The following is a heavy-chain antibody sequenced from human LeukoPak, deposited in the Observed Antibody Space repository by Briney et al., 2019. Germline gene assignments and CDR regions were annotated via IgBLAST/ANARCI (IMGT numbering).Heavy chain of an antibody. J-gene: IGHJ5*02. D-gene: IGHD2-8*01. V-gene: IGHV1-24*01. CDR1: GHSLMELS. CDR2: FDPDDGAR. Sequence: ASVKVSCKVSGHSLMELSIHWVRQTPGRGLEWMGHFDPDDGARINTQKFQGRVTMTGDTSTDTAYMELNSLISDDTAVYYCATSPTLPQGVDAWGQGTLVTVSS. CDR3: ATSPTLPQGVDA.